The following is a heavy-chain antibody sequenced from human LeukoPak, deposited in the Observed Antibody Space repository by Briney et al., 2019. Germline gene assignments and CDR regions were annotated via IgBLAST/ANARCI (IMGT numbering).Heavy chain of an antibody. D-gene: IGHD2-2*01. CDR2: IYTSGST. CDR3: ARDRYCSSTSCYSAFDY. Sequence: SETLSLTCTVSGGSLSSYYWSWIRQPAGKGLEWIGRIYTSGSTNYNPSLKSRVTMSVDTSKHQFSLKLSSVTAADTAVYYCARDRYCSSTSCYSAFDYWGQGTLVTVSS. CDR1: GGSLSSYY. J-gene: IGHJ4*02. V-gene: IGHV4-4*07.